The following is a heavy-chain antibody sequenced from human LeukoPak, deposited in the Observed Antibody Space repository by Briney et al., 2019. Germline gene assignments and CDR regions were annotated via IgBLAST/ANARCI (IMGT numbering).Heavy chain of an antibody. CDR3: ARLFSTPQSDWFDP. CDR1: GGSISSGGYY. Sequence: PSQTLSLTCAVSGGSISSGGYYWGWIRQPPGKGLEWIGSIYYSGSTYYNPSLKSRVTISVDTSKNQFSLKLSSVTAADTAVYYCARLFSTPQSDWFDPWGQGALVTVSS. J-gene: IGHJ5*02. D-gene: IGHD2-2*01. V-gene: IGHV4-39*01. CDR2: IYYSGST.